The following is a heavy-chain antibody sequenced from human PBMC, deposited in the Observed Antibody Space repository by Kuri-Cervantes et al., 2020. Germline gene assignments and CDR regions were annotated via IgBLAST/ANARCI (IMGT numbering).Heavy chain of an antibody. D-gene: IGHD1-26*01. Sequence: GESLKISCAASGFTFSSNWMSWVRQAPGKGLEWVANIKQDGSERHYVDSMKGRFTISRDNSKNTLYLQMNSLRAEDTAVYYCAKAYSGSYLDYWGQGTLVTVSS. CDR1: GFTFSSNW. CDR2: IKQDGSER. CDR3: AKAYSGSYLDY. V-gene: IGHV3-7*01. J-gene: IGHJ4*02.